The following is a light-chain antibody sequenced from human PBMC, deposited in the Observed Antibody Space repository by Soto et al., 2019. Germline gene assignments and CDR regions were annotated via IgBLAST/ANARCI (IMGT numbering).Light chain of an antibody. Sequence: EIVMTQSPATLSVSPGEKATISCRASQIVSSNLAWYQQKPGQAPRLLIYGASTRATGIPARFSGSGSGTEFTLTISSLQSEDFAVYYCQQYNNWPQTFGQGTKVDIK. CDR3: QQYNNWPQT. V-gene: IGKV3-15*01. CDR1: QIVSSN. CDR2: GAS. J-gene: IGKJ1*01.